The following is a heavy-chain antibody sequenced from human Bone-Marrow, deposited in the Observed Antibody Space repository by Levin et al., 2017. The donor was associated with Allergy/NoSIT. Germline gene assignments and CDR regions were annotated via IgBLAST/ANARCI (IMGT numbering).Heavy chain of an antibody. V-gene: IGHV3-21*01. CDR1: GFTFSVYS. D-gene: IGHD2-8*02. CDR2: ISSSGSDM. J-gene: IGHJ3*02. CDR3: ARGIIGDVRVAHKEAFDI. Sequence: GESLKISCTVSGFTFSVYSINWVRQAPGKGLEWVSSISSSGSDMYYVDSVKGRFTISRDNAKNSLTLQMNSLRAEDTAVYYCARGIIGDVRVAHKEAFDIWGQGTMVSVSS.